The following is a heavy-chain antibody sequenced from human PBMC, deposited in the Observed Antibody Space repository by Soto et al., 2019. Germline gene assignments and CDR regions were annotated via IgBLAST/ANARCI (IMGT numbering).Heavy chain of an antibody. Sequence: EVQLLESGGSLVHPGGSLRLSCAASGFSFSYFAMSWVRQAPGKGLEWVAAIRGSGGNTYYADSVKGRFTISRDNSKNTLFLQMNSLRVEDTAVYYCAKDRAGSGWSTLDDWGQGTLVTVSS. J-gene: IGHJ4*02. CDR2: IRGSGGNT. D-gene: IGHD6-19*01. V-gene: IGHV3-23*01. CDR3: AKDRAGSGWSTLDD. CDR1: GFSFSYFA.